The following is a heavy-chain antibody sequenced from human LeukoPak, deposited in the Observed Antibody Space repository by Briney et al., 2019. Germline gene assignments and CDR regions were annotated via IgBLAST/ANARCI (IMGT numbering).Heavy chain of an antibody. CDR3: VRVVVVVAATRLYNWFDP. J-gene: IGHJ5*02. CDR2: IYYSGST. V-gene: IGHV4-59*01. Sequence: SETLSLTCTVSGGSFSSYYWSWIRQPPGKGLEWIGYIYYSGSTNYNPSLKSRVTISVDTSKNQFSLKLSSVTAADTAVYYCVRVVVVVAATRLYNWFDPWGQGTLVTVSS. CDR1: GGSFSSYY. D-gene: IGHD2-15*01.